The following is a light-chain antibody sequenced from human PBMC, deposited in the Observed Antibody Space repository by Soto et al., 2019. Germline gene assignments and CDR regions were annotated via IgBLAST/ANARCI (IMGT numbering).Light chain of an antibody. Sequence: EIVLTQSPGTLSLSPGEGATLSCRASQRVTSRFIAWYQQKPGQAPRLLIYGASRWAPGIPDRFSGSGSGTDFTLTISRLEPEDFAVYYCQQYDSSPCTFGQGTKLEIK. V-gene: IGKV3-20*01. J-gene: IGKJ2*02. CDR1: QRVTSRF. CDR3: QQYDSSPCT. CDR2: GAS.